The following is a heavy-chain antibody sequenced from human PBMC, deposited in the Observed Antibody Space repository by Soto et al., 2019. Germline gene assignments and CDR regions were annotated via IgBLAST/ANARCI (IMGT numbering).Heavy chain of an antibody. J-gene: IGHJ4*02. D-gene: IGHD6-19*01. Sequence: VQLVESGGGVVQPGRSLRLSCAASGFTFSDYAMQWVRQAPGKGLEWVAVVSHDGRNTHYADSVKGRFTISRDSSKNTVSLEMASLRAEDTAVYYCAKGGRQWLVTSDFNYWGQGALVTVSS. CDR1: GFTFSDYA. CDR2: VSHDGRNT. CDR3: AKGGRQWLVTSDFNY. V-gene: IGHV3-30*18.